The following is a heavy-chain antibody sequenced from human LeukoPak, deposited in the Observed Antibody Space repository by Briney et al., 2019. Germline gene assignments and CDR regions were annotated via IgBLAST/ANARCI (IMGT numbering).Heavy chain of an antibody. CDR2: INSDGSWT. Sequence: GGSLRLSCAASGNYWMHWVRQAPGKGLVWVSHINSDGSWTSYADSVKGRFTISKDNAKNTVYLQMNNLRAEDTAVYYCVSFYEAYWGRGALVTVSS. CDR3: VSFYEAY. J-gene: IGHJ4*02. V-gene: IGHV3-74*01. CDR1: GNYW. D-gene: IGHD2/OR15-2a*01.